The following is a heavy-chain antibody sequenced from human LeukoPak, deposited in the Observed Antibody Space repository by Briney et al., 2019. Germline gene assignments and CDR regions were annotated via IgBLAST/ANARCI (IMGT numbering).Heavy chain of an antibody. CDR1: GYSFTSYS. V-gene: IGHV5-51*01. CDR2: IYPGDSDT. Sequence: GESLKISGKGSGYSFTSYSIGWVRQMPGKGLEWMGSIYPGDSDTRYSPSFQGQVTISADKSISTAYLQWSSLKASDTAMYYCARHLSSTSCFDYWGQGTLVTVSS. J-gene: IGHJ4*02. D-gene: IGHD2-2*01. CDR3: ARHLSSTSCFDY.